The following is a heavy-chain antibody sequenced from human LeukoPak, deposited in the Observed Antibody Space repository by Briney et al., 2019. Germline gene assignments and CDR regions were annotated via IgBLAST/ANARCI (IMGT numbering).Heavy chain of an antibody. Sequence: GGSLRLSCAVSGFTFSSYWMHWVRQAPAKGLVWVSRVNSDGSSTTYADSVKGRFTISRDNAKNTLYLQMNSLRAEDTAVYYCGRIKGYSYDYWGKGTLLTVS. J-gene: IGHJ4*02. D-gene: IGHD5-18*01. CDR1: GFTFSSYW. CDR3: GRIKGYSYDY. V-gene: IGHV3-74*01. CDR2: VNSDGSST.